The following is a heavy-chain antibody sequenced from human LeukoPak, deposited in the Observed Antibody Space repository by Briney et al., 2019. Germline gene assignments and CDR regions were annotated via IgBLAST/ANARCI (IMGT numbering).Heavy chain of an antibody. Sequence: SSETLSLTCAVYGGSFSGYYWSWIRQPPGKGLEWIGEINHSGSTNYNPSLESRVTISVDTSKNQFSLKLSSVTAADTAVYYCARERPPYYYGSGSYRAFDIWGQGTMVTVSS. CDR2: INHSGST. V-gene: IGHV4-34*01. CDR3: ARERPPYYYGSGSYRAFDI. CDR1: GGSFSGYY. J-gene: IGHJ3*02. D-gene: IGHD3-10*01.